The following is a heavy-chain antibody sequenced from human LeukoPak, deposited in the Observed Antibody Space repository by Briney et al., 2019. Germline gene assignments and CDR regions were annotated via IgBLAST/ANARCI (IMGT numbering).Heavy chain of an antibody. V-gene: IGHV3-9*01. CDR1: GFTFDDYA. CDR2: ISWNSGSI. J-gene: IGHJ4*02. CDR3: AKGLGKLWFGETD. Sequence: PGGSLRLSCAASGFTFDDYAMHWVRQAPGKGLEWVSGISWNSGSIGYADSVKGRFTISRDNAKNSLYLQMNSLRAEDTALYYCAKGLGKLWFGETDWGQGTLVTVSS. D-gene: IGHD3-10*01.